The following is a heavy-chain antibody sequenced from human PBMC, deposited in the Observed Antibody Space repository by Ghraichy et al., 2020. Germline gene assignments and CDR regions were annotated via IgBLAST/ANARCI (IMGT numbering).Heavy chain of an antibody. CDR1: GFAFSDSA. Sequence: GGSLRLSCAGSGFAFSDSAMHWVRQASGKGLEWVSHIRGKDNNYATAYAASVKGRFTISRDDSKNTAYLQMTSLKNEDTAVYYCTGNRVGYWGQGTLVTVSS. V-gene: IGHV3-73*01. CDR2: IRGKDNNYAT. CDR3: TGNRVGY. D-gene: IGHD2/OR15-2a*01. J-gene: IGHJ4*02.